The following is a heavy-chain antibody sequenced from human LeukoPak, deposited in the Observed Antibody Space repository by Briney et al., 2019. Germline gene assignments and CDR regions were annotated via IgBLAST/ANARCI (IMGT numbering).Heavy chain of an antibody. J-gene: IGHJ4*02. Sequence: GGSLRLSCEASGFAVSAAYMNWVRQAPGKGLQWVSYISSSSSTIYYADSVKGRFTISRDNAKNSLSLQMNSLRAEDTAVYYCARVLHKRNYDSSGYYGYWGQGTLVAVSS. D-gene: IGHD3-22*01. V-gene: IGHV3-48*01. CDR2: ISSSSSTI. CDR1: GFAVSAAY. CDR3: ARVLHKRNYDSSGYYGY.